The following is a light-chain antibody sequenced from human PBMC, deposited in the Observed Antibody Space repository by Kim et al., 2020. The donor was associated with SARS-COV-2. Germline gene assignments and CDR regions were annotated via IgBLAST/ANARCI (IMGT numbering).Light chain of an antibody. CDR1: NIQALN. Sequence: SYELTQPPSVSVVLGQTARLTCGGNNIQALNVHWYRQKPGQSPVLVMSKDSKRPSGIPERFSGSNSGNTATLTISTAQADDEADYYCQVWDSGTWVFGGG. CDR3: QVWDSGTWV. V-gene: IGLV3-9*01. J-gene: IGLJ3*02. CDR2: KDS.